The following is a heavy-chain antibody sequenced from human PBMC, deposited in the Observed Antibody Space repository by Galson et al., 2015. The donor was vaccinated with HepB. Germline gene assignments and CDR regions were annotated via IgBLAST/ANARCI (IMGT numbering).Heavy chain of an antibody. CDR3: AKVPLLRFLEVDYMDV. CDR1: GFTFSSYA. V-gene: IGHV3-23*01. D-gene: IGHD3-3*01. J-gene: IGHJ6*03. Sequence: SLRLSCAASGFTFSSYAMSWVRQAPGKGLEWVSAISGSGGSTYYADSVKGRFTISRDNSKNTLYLQMNSLRAEDTAVYYCAKVPLLRFLEVDYMDVWGKGTTVTVSS. CDR2: ISGSGGST.